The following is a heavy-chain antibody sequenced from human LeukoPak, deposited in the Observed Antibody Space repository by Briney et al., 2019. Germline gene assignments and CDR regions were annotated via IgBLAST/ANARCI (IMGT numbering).Heavy chain of an antibody. CDR3: AKVGPSSSYYFDY. V-gene: IGHV3-23*01. CDR1: GFTFSDYY. J-gene: IGHJ4*02. CDR2: ISGGST. D-gene: IGHD6-6*01. Sequence: PGGSPRLSCAASGFTFSDYYMNWIRQAPAKGMEWVSSISGGSTYYADSVKGRFTISRDNSKNTLYLQMNSLRAEDTAVYYCAKVGPSSSYYFDYWGQGTLVTVSS.